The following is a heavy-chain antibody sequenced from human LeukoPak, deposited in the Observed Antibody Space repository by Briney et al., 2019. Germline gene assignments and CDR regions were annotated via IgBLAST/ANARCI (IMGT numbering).Heavy chain of an antibody. CDR2: ITTYNGYT. J-gene: IGHJ4*02. V-gene: IGHV1-18*01. CDR1: GYTFTNYG. CDR3: ARLSGSYYIFDY. D-gene: IGHD1-26*01. Sequence: ASVKVSCKASGYTFTNYGISWMRQAPGQGLEWMGWITTYNGYTNYAQKFQGRVTMTTDTSTSTAYMELRSLRSDDADVYYCARLSGSYYIFDYWGQGTLVTVSS.